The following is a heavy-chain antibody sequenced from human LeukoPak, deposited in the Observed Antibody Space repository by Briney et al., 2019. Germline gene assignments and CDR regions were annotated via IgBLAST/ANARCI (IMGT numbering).Heavy chain of an antibody. Sequence: SETLSLTCTVSGGSIRCSTYYWAWIRQPPGKGLEWIGTIHYTGTTYYNPSLKSRVTISVDTSKNQFSLKLTSVTAADTAVFYCARVPTGMLGFDYWGQGTLVTVSS. D-gene: IGHD2-8*02. V-gene: IGHV4-39*07. CDR2: IHYTGTT. CDR3: ARVPTGMLGFDY. J-gene: IGHJ4*02. CDR1: GGSIRCSTYY.